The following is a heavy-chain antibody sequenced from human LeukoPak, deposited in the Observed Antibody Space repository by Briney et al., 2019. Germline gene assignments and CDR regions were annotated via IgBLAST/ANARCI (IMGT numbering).Heavy chain of an antibody. D-gene: IGHD3-10*01. V-gene: IGHV3-30-3*01. CDR2: TSSDLNVK. Sequence: GGSLRLSCAASGFTFRNYVTHWVRQAPGKGLEWVAVTSSDLNVKLYADSVKGRFTISRDNSRSTLYLQMNSLRPEDTAIYYCAREGYYGSGSPPSLYFDYWGQGTLVTVSS. CDR1: GFTFRNYV. J-gene: IGHJ4*02. CDR3: AREGYYGSGSPPSLYFDY.